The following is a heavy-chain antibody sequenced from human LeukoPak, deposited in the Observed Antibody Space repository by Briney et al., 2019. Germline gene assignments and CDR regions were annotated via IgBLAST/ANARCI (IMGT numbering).Heavy chain of an antibody. D-gene: IGHD3-10*01. V-gene: IGHV3-30-3*01. CDR2: TSSDLNVK. Sequence: GGSLRLSCAASGFTFRNYVTHWVRQAPGKGLEWVAVTSSDLNVKLYADSVKGRFTISRDNSRSTLYLQMNSLRPEDTAIYYCAREGYYGSGSPPSLYFDYWGQGTLVTVSS. CDR1: GFTFRNYV. J-gene: IGHJ4*02. CDR3: AREGYYGSGSPPSLYFDY.